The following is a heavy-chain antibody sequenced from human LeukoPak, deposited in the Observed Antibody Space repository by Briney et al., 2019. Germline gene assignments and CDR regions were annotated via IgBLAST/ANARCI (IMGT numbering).Heavy chain of an antibody. J-gene: IGHJ4*02. CDR1: GFTFSSYG. CDR2: IWYDGSNK. CDR3: AKEMYYYDSSGYLID. V-gene: IGHV3-33*06. D-gene: IGHD3-22*01. Sequence: PGGSLRLSCAASGFTFSSYGMHWVRQAPGKGLEWVAVIWYDGSNKYYADSVKGRFTISRDNSKNTLYLQMNSLRAEDTAVYYCAKEMYYYDSSGYLIDWGQGTLVTVSS.